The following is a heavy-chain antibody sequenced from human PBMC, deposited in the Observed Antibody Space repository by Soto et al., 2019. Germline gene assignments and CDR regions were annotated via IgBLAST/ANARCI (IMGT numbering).Heavy chain of an antibody. Sequence: QVQLQESGPGLVKPSETLSLTCTVSGGSVSSGSYYWSWIRPPPGKGLEWIGYIYYSGSTNYNPSLKGRVTISVDTHKNQYSLILSSVTEADTAVYYCARGVGGYHLNDVGFDPWGQGPLVTVSS. J-gene: IGHJ5*02. CDR3: ARGVGGYHLNDVGFDP. CDR2: IYYSGST. D-gene: IGHD1-20*01. V-gene: IGHV4-61*01. CDR1: GGSVSSGSYY.